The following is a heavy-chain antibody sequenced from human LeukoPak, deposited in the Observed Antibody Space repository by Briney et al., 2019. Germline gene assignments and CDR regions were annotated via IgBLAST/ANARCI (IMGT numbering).Heavy chain of an antibody. CDR1: GGSFSGYY. D-gene: IGHD3-3*01. V-gene: IGHV4-34*01. CDR2: INHSGST. CDR3: ARGLDSYYDFWSGQTDAIDI. J-gene: IGHJ3*02. Sequence: PSETLSLTCAVYGGSFSGYYWSWIRQPPGKGLEWIGEINHSGSTNYNPSLKSRVTISVDTSKNQFSLKLSSVTAADTAVYYCARGLDSYYDFWSGQTDAIDIWGQGTMVTVSS.